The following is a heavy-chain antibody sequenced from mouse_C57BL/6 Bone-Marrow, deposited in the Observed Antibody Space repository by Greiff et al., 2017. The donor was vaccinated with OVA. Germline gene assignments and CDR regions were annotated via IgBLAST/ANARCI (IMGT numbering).Heavy chain of an antibody. CDR3: AIYYGYPYAMDY. V-gene: IGHV5-2*03. CDR2: INSDGGST. J-gene: IGHJ4*01. D-gene: IGHD2-2*01. CDR1: EYEFPSHD. Sequence: EVKLVESGGGLVQPGESLKLSCESNEYEFPSHDMSWVRKTPEKRLELVAAINSDGGSTYYPDTMERRFIISRDNTKKTLYLQMSSLRSEDTALYYCAIYYGYPYAMDYWGQGTSVTVSS.